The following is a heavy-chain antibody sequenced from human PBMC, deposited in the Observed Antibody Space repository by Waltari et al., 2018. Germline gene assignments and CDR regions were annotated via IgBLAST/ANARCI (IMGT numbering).Heavy chain of an antibody. D-gene: IGHD1-1*01. V-gene: IGHV2-5*01. Sequence: QITLKESGPTLVKPTQTLTLTCTFSGFSLSTSGVGVGWIRQPPGKALEGLALIYWNDDKRYSPSLKSRLTITKDTSKNQVVLTMTNMDPVDTATYYCAHRLGLELEPNWFDPWGQGTLVTVSS. J-gene: IGHJ5*02. CDR3: AHRLGLELEPNWFDP. CDR1: GFSLSTSGVG. CDR2: IYWNDDK.